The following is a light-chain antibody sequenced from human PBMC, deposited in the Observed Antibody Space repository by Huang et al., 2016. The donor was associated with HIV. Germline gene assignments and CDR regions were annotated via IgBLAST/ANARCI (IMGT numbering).Light chain of an antibody. CDR2: DAS. J-gene: IGKJ4*01. CDR1: QSVSSN. Sequence: IVLTQSPATLSLSPGERATPACRASQSVSSNLAWYQQRPGQAPRLLIYDASTRATGIPARFSGSGSGTDFTLTISSLEPEDFAVYYCQQRSKSLTFGGGTKVEIK. V-gene: IGKV3-11*01. CDR3: QQRSKSLT.